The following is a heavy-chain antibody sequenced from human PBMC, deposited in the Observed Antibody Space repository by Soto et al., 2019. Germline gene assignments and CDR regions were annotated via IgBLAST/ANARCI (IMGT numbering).Heavy chain of an antibody. J-gene: IGHJ6*02. CDR2: ISYDGSNK. D-gene: IGHD2-15*01. CDR1: GFTFSSYA. Sequence: QVQLVESGGGVVQPGRSLRLSCAASGFTFSSYAMHWVRQAPGKGLEWVAVISYDGSNKYYADSVKGRFTISRDNSENTLYLQMNSLRAEDTAVYYCARARGYCSGGSCSYYYYYGMDVWGQGTTVTVSS. V-gene: IGHV3-30-3*01. CDR3: ARARGYCSGGSCSYYYYYGMDV.